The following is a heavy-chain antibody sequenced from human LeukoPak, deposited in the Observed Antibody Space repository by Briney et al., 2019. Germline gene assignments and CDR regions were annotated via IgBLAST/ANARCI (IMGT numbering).Heavy chain of an antibody. J-gene: IGHJ4*02. D-gene: IGHD2-15*01. CDR3: ARDSGGNSLLNYYFDS. V-gene: IGHV3-33*01. CDR2: IWSDGSEK. CDR1: GFTFSSYG. Sequence: GGSLRLSCAASGFTFSSYGTHWVRQPPGKGLEWVAVIWSDGSEKRYADSVKGRFTISRDNSRNTLYLQMNSLRVEDTAVYYCARDSGGNSLLNYYFDSWGQGTLVTVSS.